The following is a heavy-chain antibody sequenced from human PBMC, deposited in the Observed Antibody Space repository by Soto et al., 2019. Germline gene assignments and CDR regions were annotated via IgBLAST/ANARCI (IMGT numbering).Heavy chain of an antibody. CDR2: ISTYNGDT. Sequence: QVQLVQSGAEVKKPGASVKVSCKASGYSFTSYGISWVRQAPGQGLEWMGWISTYNGDTNYAQKLQGRLTMTTDTSTSTAYMELRSLRSTDTAVYFFASDLNIASYYPSWGHGTLVTVSS. CDR1: GYSFTSYG. J-gene: IGHJ5*01. D-gene: IGHD1-26*01. CDR3: ASDLNIASYYPS. V-gene: IGHV1-18*01.